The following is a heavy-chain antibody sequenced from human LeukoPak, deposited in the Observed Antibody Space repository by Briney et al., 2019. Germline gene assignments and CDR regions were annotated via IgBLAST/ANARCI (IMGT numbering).Heavy chain of an antibody. V-gene: IGHV1-2*02. J-gene: IGHJ3*02. CDR1: GYTFTGYY. CDR2: INPNSGGT. Sequence: ASVKLSCKSSGYTFTGYYMYWVRLPPGQGLEWKGWINPNSGGTNYAQKFQGRVTMTRDTSISTAYMELSSLRSEDTSVYYCARWAPYTILGIWGQGTMVTVSS. D-gene: IGHD3-3*01. CDR3: ARWAPYTILGI.